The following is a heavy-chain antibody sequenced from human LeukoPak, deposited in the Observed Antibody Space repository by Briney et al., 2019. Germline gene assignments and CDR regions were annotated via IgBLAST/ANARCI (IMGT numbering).Heavy chain of an antibody. CDR1: GFTFSSYW. D-gene: IGHD3-10*01. CDR2: IKQDGSEK. Sequence: GGSLGLSCAASGFTFSSYWMSWVRQAPGKGLEWVANIKQDGSEKYYVDSVKGRFTISRDNAKNSLYLQMNSLRAEDTAVYYCARDRKRFGEFADAFDIWGQGTMVTVSS. J-gene: IGHJ3*02. V-gene: IGHV3-7*01. CDR3: ARDRKRFGEFADAFDI.